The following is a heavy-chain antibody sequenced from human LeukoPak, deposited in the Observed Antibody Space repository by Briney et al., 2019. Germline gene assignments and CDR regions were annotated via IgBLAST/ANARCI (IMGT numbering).Heavy chain of an antibody. CDR3: AKDRTYCTNAICYNAFDI. V-gene: IGHV3-23*01. Sequence: GGSLRLSCAASGFTFSSYAMSWVRQAPGKGLEWVSTISGSGGSTYYADSGKGRFTVSRDNSKNTLYLQMNSLRAEDTAVYYCAKDRTYCTNAICYNAFDIWGQGTMITVSS. J-gene: IGHJ3*02. CDR2: ISGSGGST. D-gene: IGHD2-8*01. CDR1: GFTFSSYA.